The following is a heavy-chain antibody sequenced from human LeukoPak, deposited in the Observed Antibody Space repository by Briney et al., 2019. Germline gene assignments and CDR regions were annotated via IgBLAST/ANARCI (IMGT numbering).Heavy chain of an antibody. Sequence: PGGSLRLSXAAPGFTFSNYAMGWVRQAPGKGLEWVSSINGRDERTYYADSVRGRFSISSDNSKNTLFLQMNSLRAEDTAVYYCARGEAFAFDMWGQGTMVTVSS. CDR3: ARGEAFAFDM. CDR2: INGRDERT. V-gene: IGHV3-23*01. J-gene: IGHJ3*02. CDR1: GFTFSNYA.